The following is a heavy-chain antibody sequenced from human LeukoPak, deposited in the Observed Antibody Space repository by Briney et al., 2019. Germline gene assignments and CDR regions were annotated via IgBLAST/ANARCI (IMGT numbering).Heavy chain of an antibody. V-gene: IGHV1-69*04. CDR1: GGTFSNYA. Sequence: SVKVSCKASGGTFSNYAITWVRQAPGQGLEWMGRIIPILGIANYAQKFQGRVTITADKSTSTAYMELSSLRSEDTAVYYCAREIIGDYGDYHFDYWGQGTLVTVSS. CDR2: IIPILGIA. D-gene: IGHD4-17*01. J-gene: IGHJ4*02. CDR3: AREIIGDYGDYHFDY.